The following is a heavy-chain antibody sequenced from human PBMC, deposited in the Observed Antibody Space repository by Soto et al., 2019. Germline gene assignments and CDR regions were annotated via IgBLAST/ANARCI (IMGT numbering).Heavy chain of an antibody. CDR3: ARKILGSTTRPNYWYFDL. CDR2: ISGGGDAA. CDR1: GSTFINYA. D-gene: IGHD7-27*01. Sequence: EVQVLESGGGLVQPGGSLRLSCAGSGSTFINYAMNWVRQAPGKGLEWVSSISGGGDAAFFPDSVRGRFTISRDNSKNTVTLQMNSLGVDDTAVYYCARKILGSTTRPNYWYFDLWGRGTLVTVSS. V-gene: IGHV3-23*01. J-gene: IGHJ2*01.